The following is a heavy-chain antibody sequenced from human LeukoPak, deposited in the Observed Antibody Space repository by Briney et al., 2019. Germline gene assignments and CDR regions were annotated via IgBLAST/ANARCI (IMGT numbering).Heavy chain of an antibody. D-gene: IGHD3-22*01. CDR2: ISSSSSTI. Sequence: GGSLRLSCAASGFTFSSYSMNWVRQAPGKGLEWVSYISSSSSTIYYADSVKGRFTISRDNAKNSLYLQMNSLRAKDTAVYYCARDPAPYYYDSSGFDYWGQGTLVTVSS. CDR1: GFTFSSYS. CDR3: ARDPAPYYYDSSGFDY. J-gene: IGHJ4*02. V-gene: IGHV3-48*04.